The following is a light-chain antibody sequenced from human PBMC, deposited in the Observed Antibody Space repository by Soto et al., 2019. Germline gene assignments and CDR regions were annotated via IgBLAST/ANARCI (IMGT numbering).Light chain of an antibody. CDR1: QSISSY. Sequence: DIQMTQSPSSLSASVGDRVTITCRASQSISSYLNWYQQKPWKAPKLLIYAASSLQSGVPSRFSGSGSGTDFTLTISSLQPEDFATYYCQQSYSTPWYTFGQGTKLEIK. V-gene: IGKV1-39*01. CDR3: QQSYSTPWYT. CDR2: AAS. J-gene: IGKJ2*01.